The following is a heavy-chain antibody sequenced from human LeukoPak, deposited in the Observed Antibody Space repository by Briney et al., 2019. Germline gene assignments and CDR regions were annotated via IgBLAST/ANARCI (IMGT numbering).Heavy chain of an antibody. Sequence: GGSLRLSCAASGFTFSSYWMSWVRQAPGKGLEWVANIKQDGSEKYYVDSVKGRFTISRDNAKNSLYLQMNSLRAEDTAVYYCATYGDYGSFDYWGQGTLVTVS. CDR1: GFTFSSYW. V-gene: IGHV3-7*01. D-gene: IGHD4-17*01. CDR2: IKQDGSEK. J-gene: IGHJ4*02. CDR3: ATYGDYGSFDY.